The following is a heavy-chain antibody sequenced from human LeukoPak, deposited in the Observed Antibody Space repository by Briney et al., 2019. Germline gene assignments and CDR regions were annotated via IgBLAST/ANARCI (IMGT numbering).Heavy chain of an antibody. CDR2: IDYSGST. Sequence: SETLSLTCTVSGGSISTYYLTWIRQPPGKGLEWVGNIDYSGSTNYNPSLESRVTVSVDTSRNHFSLRLSSVTAADTALYFCARGRRYSGRHDAFDIWGQGTMVTVSS. CDR3: ARGRRYSGRHDAFDI. J-gene: IGHJ3*02. V-gene: IGHV4-59*08. CDR1: GGSISTYY. D-gene: IGHD1-26*01.